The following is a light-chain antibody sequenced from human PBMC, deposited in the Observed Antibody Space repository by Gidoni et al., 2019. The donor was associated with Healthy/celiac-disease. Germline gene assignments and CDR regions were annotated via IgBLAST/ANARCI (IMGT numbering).Light chain of an antibody. Sequence: IVMTQSPDSLPVSLGERATINCKSSQCVLSSSNNKNSLAWYQQKPGQPPKLLIYWASTRESGVPDRFSGSGSGTDFTLTISSLQAEDVAVYDCQQYYSAPSWTFXXXTKVEIK. CDR3: QQYYSAPSWT. CDR1: QCVLSSSNNKNS. J-gene: IGKJ1*01. CDR2: WAS. V-gene: IGKV4-1*01.